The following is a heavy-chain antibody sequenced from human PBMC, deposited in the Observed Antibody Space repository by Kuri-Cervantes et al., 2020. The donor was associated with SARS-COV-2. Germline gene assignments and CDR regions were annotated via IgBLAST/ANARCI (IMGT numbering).Heavy chain of an antibody. CDR2: IVPILGLP. CDR3: AREGGGDTVYWLDP. J-gene: IGHJ5*02. CDR1: GHAFNNYG. D-gene: IGHD3-16*01. V-gene: IGHV1-69*04. Sequence: SVKVSCKASGHAFNNYGINWVRQAPGQGLEWMGRIVPILGLPNYAQKFQGRVIITADHSTSTVYMELSSLSSEDTAMYYCAREGGGDTVYWLDPWGQGTLVTVSS.